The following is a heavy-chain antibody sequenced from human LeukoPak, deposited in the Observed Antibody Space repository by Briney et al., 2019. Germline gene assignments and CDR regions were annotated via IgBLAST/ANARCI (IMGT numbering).Heavy chain of an antibody. CDR3: AKDRAQQLVLDF. CDR1: GFTFSSYS. D-gene: IGHD6-13*01. V-gene: IGHV3-23*01. CDR2: IIGSGSST. J-gene: IGHJ4*02. Sequence: PGGSLRLSCVASGFTFSSYSMNWVRQAPGKGLEWVSAIIGSGSSTYYADSVKGRFTISRDNSKNTLFLQMNSLRAEDTAVYYCAKDRAQQLVLDFWGQGTLVTVSS.